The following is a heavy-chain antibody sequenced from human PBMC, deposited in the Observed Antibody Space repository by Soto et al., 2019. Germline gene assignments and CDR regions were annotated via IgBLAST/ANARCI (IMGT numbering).Heavy chain of an antibody. Sequence: QLQLQESVSGLVTPSQTLALTCPVSGVSISSGDYSWSWIRQTPGKGLEWIGYIYHDGRTLYNPSLKRRVTISLDRCKNQSSLTLTSMTSADTAVYYCTSDYTLGIYRFDYWGQGTLVTVSS. CDR2: IYHDGRT. CDR3: TSDYTLGIYRFDY. CDR1: GVSISSGDYS. V-gene: IGHV4-30-2*01. D-gene: IGHD3-16*01. J-gene: IGHJ4*02.